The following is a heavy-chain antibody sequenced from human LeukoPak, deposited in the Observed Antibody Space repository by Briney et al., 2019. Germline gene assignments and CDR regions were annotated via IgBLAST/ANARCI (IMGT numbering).Heavy chain of an antibody. Sequence: ASVKVSCKASGGTFSSYTISWVRQAPGQGLEWRGRIIPILGIANYAQKFQGRVTITADKSTSTAYMELSSLRSEDTAVYYCASGRAAINFDYGGQGTLVTVSS. V-gene: IGHV1-69*02. CDR2: IIPILGIA. CDR1: GGTFSSYT. J-gene: IGHJ4*02. D-gene: IGHD2-2*02. CDR3: ASGRAAINFDY.